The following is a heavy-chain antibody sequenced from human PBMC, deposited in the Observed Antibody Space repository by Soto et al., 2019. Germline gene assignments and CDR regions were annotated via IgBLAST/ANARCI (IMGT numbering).Heavy chain of an antibody. CDR1: GYAFTSHT. Sequence: QVQLVQSGAEVKEPGASVRVSCTASGYAFTSHTIHWARQAPGQGLEWMGWIIVSHGSPRYAPQFQGRVTFGRDTSATTAYKELSRLTTEDTAVYYCAREPEDGVPGDYWGQGTPVVVSS. D-gene: IGHD3-3*01. J-gene: IGHJ4*02. CDR3: AREPEDGVPGDY. V-gene: IGHV1-3*01. CDR2: IIVSHGSP.